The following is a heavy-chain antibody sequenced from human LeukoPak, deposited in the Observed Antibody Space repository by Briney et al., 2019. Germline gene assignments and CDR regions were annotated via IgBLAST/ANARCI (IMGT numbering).Heavy chain of an antibody. CDR3: ARLERFSGSSWVDY. V-gene: IGHV4-39*01. CDR2: IYYSGST. CDR1: GGSISSSSYY. J-gene: IGHJ4*02. D-gene: IGHD6-13*01. Sequence: SETLSLTCTVSGGSISSSSYYWGWIRQPPGKGLEWIGSIYYSGSTYYNPSLKSRVTISVDTSKNQFSLKLSSVTVADTAVYYCARLERFSGSSWVDYWGQGTLVTVSS.